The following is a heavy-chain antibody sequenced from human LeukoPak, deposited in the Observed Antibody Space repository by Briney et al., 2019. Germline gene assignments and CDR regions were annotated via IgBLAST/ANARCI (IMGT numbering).Heavy chain of an antibody. J-gene: IGHJ5*02. Sequence: GSLRLSCAASGFTFSSYWMHWVRQAPGEGLVWVSRINSDGSSTSYADSVKGRFTISRDNAKNTLYLQMNSLRAEDTAVYYCARDGHDILTGYYPSNWFDPWGQGTLVTVSS. D-gene: IGHD3-9*01. CDR2: INSDGSST. V-gene: IGHV3-74*01. CDR3: ARDGHDILTGYYPSNWFDP. CDR1: GFTFSSYW.